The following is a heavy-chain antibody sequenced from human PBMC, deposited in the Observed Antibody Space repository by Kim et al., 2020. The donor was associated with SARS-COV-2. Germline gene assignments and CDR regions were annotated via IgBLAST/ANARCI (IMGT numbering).Heavy chain of an antibody. Sequence: GGSLRLSCAASGFTFSSYSMNWVRQAPGKGLEWVSYISSSSSTIYYADSVKGRFTISRDNAKNSLYLQMNSLRDEDTAVYYCAGGRELTFDWLLSIAFDIWGQGTMVTVSS. V-gene: IGHV3-48*02. D-gene: IGHD3-9*01. CDR1: GFTFSSYS. CDR2: ISSSSSTI. CDR3: AGGRELTFDWLLSIAFDI. J-gene: IGHJ3*02.